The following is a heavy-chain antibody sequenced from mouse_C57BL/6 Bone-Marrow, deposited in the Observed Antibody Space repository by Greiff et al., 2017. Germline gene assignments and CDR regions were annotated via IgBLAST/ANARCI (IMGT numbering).Heavy chain of an antibody. V-gene: IGHV14-4*01. D-gene: IGHD1-1*01. CDR2: IDPENGDT. Sequence: VQLKQSGAELVRPGASVKLSCTASGFNIKDDYMHWVKQRPEQGLEWIGWIDPENGDTEYASKFQGKATITADTSSNTAYLQLSSLTSEDTAVYYCTTIMTTVVAPYYFDYWGQGTTLTVSS. J-gene: IGHJ2*01. CDR1: GFNIKDDY. CDR3: TTIMTTVVAPYYFDY.